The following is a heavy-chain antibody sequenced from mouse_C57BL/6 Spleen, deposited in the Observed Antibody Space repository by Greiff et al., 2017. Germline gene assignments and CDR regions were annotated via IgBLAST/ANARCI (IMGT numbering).Heavy chain of an antibody. CDR2: IYPGSGST. CDR3: ARRRGYDGYYEAMDY. J-gene: IGHJ4*01. V-gene: IGHV1-55*01. CDR1: GYTFTSYW. Sequence: QVQLKQPGAELVKPGASVKMSCKASGYTFTSYWITWVKQRPGQGLEWIGDIYPGSGSTNYNEKFKSKATLTVDTSSSTAYMQLSSLTSEDSAVYYCARRRGYDGYYEAMDYWGQGTSVTVSS. D-gene: IGHD2-3*01.